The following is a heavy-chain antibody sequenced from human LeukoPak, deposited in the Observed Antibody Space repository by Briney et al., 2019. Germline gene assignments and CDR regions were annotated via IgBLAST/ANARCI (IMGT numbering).Heavy chain of an antibody. V-gene: IGHV3-66*01. CDR3: AGWEYVGYGWGITDDGNY. CDR2: IYSGGST. D-gene: IGHD3-10*01. J-gene: IGHJ4*02. CDR1: GFTVSSNY. Sequence: GGSLRLSCAASGFTVSSNYMSWVRQAPGKGLEWVSVIYSGGSTYYADSVKGRFTISRDNSKNTLYLQMNSLRAEDTAVYYCAGWEYVGYGWGITDDGNYWGQGTLVTVSS.